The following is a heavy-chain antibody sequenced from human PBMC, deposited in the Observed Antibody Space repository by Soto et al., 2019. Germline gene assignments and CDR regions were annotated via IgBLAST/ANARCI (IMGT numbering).Heavy chain of an antibody. J-gene: IGHJ5*02. CDR3: ARSAIPRGGWFRP. D-gene: IGHD2-21*01. CDR1: DDSLSTYY. CDR2: IYASGST. Sequence: SETLSLTCNVSDDSLSTYYWSWIRQPAGKGLQWIGRIYASGSTNYNPSLKGRVSMSVDTSKKQFSLRMISETAADTAMYYCARSAIPRGGWFRPWGQGVLVTVSS. V-gene: IGHV4-4*07.